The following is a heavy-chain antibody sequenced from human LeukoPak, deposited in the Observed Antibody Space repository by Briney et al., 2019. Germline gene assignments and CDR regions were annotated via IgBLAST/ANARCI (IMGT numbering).Heavy chain of an antibody. V-gene: IGHV4-59*12. CDR1: GGSISSYY. Sequence: SETLSLTCTVSGGSISSYYWSWIRQPPGKGLEWIGYIYYSGSTNYNPSLKSRVTISVDTSKNQFSLKLSSVTAADTAVYYCATSHDYVDFDYWGQGTLVTVSS. J-gene: IGHJ4*02. D-gene: IGHD4-17*01. CDR3: ATSHDYVDFDY. CDR2: IYYSGST.